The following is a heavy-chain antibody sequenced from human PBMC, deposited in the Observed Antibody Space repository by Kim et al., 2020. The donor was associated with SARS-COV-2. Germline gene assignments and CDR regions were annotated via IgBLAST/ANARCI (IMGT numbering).Heavy chain of an antibody. CDR3: ARSTSLYGSGLFDP. CDR2: IDWDDDK. D-gene: IGHD3-10*01. J-gene: IGHJ5*02. CDR1: GFSLSTSGMC. Sequence: SGPTLVNPTQTLTLTCTFSGFSLSTSGMCVSWIRQPPGKALEWLARIDWDDDKYYSTSLKTRLTISKDTSKNQVVLTMTNMDPVDTATYYCARSTSLYGSGLFDPWGQGTLVTVSS. V-gene: IGHV2-70*11.